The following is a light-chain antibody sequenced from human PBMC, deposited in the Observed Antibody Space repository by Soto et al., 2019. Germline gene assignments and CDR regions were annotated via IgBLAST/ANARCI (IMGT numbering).Light chain of an antibody. CDR2: EVS. V-gene: IGLV2-14*01. Sequence: QSVLTQPASVSGSPGQSITISCTGTSSDVGGYNYVSWYQQHPGKAPKLMIYEVSNRPSGVSNRFSGSKSSNTASLTISGLQAGDEADYYCSSYTSSPSYVFGTGTKVTVL. CDR1: SSDVGGYNY. J-gene: IGLJ1*01. CDR3: SSYTSSPSYV.